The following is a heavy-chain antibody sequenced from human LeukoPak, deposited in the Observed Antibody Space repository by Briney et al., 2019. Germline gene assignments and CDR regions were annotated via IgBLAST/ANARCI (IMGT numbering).Heavy chain of an antibody. CDR3: AKDNGYFDWLRDAFDI. CDR2: IRYDGSNK. V-gene: IGHV3-30*02. CDR1: GFTFSSYG. J-gene: IGHJ3*02. D-gene: IGHD3-9*01. Sequence: GGSLRLSCAASGFTFSSYGMHWVRQAPGKGLEWVAFIRYDGSNKYYADSVKGRFTISRDSSKNTLYLQMNSLRAEDTAVYYCAKDNGYFDWLRDAFDIWGQGTMVTVSS.